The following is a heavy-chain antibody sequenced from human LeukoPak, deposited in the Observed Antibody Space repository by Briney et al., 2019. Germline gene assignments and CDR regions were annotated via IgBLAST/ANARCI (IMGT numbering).Heavy chain of an antibody. V-gene: IGHV1-8*01. D-gene: IGHD1-1*01. J-gene: IGHJ4*02. Sequence: ASVTVSCKASGYTFTSYDINWVRQATGQGLEWMGWMNPNSGNTVYAQKFQGRVTMTRNTSISTAYMELSSLRSEDTAVYYCARRKISDQLEGSDYWGQGTLVTVSS. CDR1: GYTFTSYD. CDR2: MNPNSGNT. CDR3: ARRKISDQLEGSDY.